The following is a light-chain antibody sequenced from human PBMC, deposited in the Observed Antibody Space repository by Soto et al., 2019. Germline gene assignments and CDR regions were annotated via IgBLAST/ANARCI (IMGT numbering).Light chain of an antibody. CDR2: AAS. J-gene: IGKJ5*01. Sequence: EIVLTQSPGTLSLSPGERATLSCSASQSVSSSYLAWYQQKPGQVPRLLMYAASSRATGIPDRFSGSGSGTEFTLTISSLQSEDFAVYYCQQYDDWPLTFGQGTRLEIK. V-gene: IGKV3-20*01. CDR3: QQYDDWPLT. CDR1: QSVSSSY.